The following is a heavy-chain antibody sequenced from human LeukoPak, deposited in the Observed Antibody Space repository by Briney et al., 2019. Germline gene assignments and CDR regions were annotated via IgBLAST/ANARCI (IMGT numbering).Heavy chain of an antibody. Sequence: PGRSLRLSCAASGFTFDDYAMHWVRQAPGKGLEWVSGISWNSGSIGYADSVKGRFTISRDNAKNSLYLQMNSLRAEDTALYYCAKDISSVGATPLKYYYYYCGMDVWGQGTTVTVSS. J-gene: IGHJ6*02. CDR3: AKDISSVGATPLKYYYYYCGMDV. V-gene: IGHV3-9*01. CDR2: ISWNSGSI. CDR1: GFTFDDYA. D-gene: IGHD1-26*01.